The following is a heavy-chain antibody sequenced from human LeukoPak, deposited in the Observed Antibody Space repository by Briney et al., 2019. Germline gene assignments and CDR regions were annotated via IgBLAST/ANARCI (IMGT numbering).Heavy chain of an antibody. D-gene: IGHD6-13*01. J-gene: IGHJ4*02. CDR2: IYYSGST. CDR3: ARSSSWSIFSFDY. Sequence: PGGSLRLSCAASGLIFSDYYVSWLRQPPGKGLEWIGSIYYSGSTYYNPSLKSRVTISVDTSKNQFSLKLSSVTAADTAVYYCARSSSWSIFSFDYWGQGTLVTVSS. V-gene: IGHV4-38-2*01. CDR1: GLIFSDYY.